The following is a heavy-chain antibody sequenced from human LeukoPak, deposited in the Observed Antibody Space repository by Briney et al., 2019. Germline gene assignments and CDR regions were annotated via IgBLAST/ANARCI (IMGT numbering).Heavy chain of an antibody. D-gene: IGHD2-21*02. J-gene: IGHJ6*03. CDR3: ARDPYCGGDCYYYYYYYMDV. V-gene: IGHV1-8*03. CDR1: GYTFTSYD. CDR2: MNPNSGNT. Sequence: ASVKVSCKASGYTFTSYDINWVRQATGQGLEWVGWMNPNSGNTGYAQKFQGRVTITRNTSISTAYMELSSLRSDDTAVYYCARDPYCGGDCYYYYYYYMDVWGKGTTVTVSS.